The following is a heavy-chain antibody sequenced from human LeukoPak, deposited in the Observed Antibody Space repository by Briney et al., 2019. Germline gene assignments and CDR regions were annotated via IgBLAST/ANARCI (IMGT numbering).Heavy chain of an antibody. V-gene: IGHV4-38-2*01. Sequence: SETLSLTCAVSGYSISSGYYWGWIRQPPGKGLEWIGSIYHSGSTYYNPSLKSRVTISVDTSKNQFSLKLSSVTAADTAAYYCARHFPVEAGTEWFDPWGQGTLVTVSS. CDR2: IYHSGST. D-gene: IGHD6-19*01. CDR1: GYSISSGYY. J-gene: IGHJ5*02. CDR3: ARHFPVEAGTEWFDP.